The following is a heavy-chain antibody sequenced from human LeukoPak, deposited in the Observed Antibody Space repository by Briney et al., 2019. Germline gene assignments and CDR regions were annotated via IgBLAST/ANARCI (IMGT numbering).Heavy chain of an antibody. D-gene: IGHD3-22*01. CDR2: INTYNGNT. J-gene: IGHJ4*02. CDR3: ARVVLDHYYDSSCYLGTLDY. CDR1: GYTFTNYG. Sequence: ASVKVSCKASGYTFTNYGISWVRQAPGQGLEWMGWINTYNGNTNYAQKFQGRVTMTTDTSTSTAYMELRSLRSDDTAVYYCARVVLDHYYDSSCYLGTLDYWGQGTLVTVSS. V-gene: IGHV1-18*01.